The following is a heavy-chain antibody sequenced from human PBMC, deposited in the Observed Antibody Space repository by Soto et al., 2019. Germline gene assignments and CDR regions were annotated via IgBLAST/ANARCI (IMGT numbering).Heavy chain of an antibody. J-gene: IGHJ6*02. Sequence: ASVKVSCKASGYTFTSYGISWVRQAPGQGLEWMGWISAYNGNTNYAQKLQGRVTMTTDTFTSTAYMELRSLRSDDTAVYYCARCYDFWSGYYLPPYYYYGMDVWGQGTTVTVSS. CDR2: ISAYNGNT. CDR3: ARCYDFWSGYYLPPYYYYGMDV. CDR1: GYTFTSYG. D-gene: IGHD3-3*01. V-gene: IGHV1-18*01.